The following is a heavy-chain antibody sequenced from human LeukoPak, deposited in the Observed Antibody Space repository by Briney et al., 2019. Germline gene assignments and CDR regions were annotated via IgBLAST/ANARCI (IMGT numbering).Heavy chain of an antibody. CDR1: GYTFTGYY. Sequence: GASVTVSCKASGYTFTGYYMHWVRQAPGQGLEWMGWINPNSGGTNYAQKFQGRVTMTRDTSISTAYMELSRLRSDDTAVYYCAREKKDVYYYYGMDVWGQGTTVTVSS. CDR2: INPNSGGT. D-gene: IGHD2-15*01. CDR3: AREKKDVYYYYGMDV. V-gene: IGHV1-2*02. J-gene: IGHJ6*02.